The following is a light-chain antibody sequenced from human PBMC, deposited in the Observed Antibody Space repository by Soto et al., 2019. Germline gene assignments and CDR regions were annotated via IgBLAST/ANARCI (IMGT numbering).Light chain of an antibody. Sequence: QSAVTQPPSASGTPGQRVTISCSGSSSNIGTNAVNWCQQLPGTAPRLLIYSNDQRPPGVPDRFSGSKSGTSASLGISGLQSEDEADYFCAVWDDSLNGWVFGGGTKVTVL. V-gene: IGLV1-44*01. CDR2: SND. CDR1: SSNIGTNA. J-gene: IGLJ3*02. CDR3: AVWDDSLNGWV.